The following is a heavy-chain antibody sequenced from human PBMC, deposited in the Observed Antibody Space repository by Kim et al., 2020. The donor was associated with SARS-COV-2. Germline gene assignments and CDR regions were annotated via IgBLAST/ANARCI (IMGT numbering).Heavy chain of an antibody. J-gene: IGHJ4*02. CDR1: GYTFTGFY. D-gene: IGHD3-10*01. CDR2: INPNGGGT. CDR3: ARVEGALVRGVLGY. Sequence: ASVKVSCKASGYTFTGFYLHWVRQAPGQGLEWMGRINPNGGGTDYAQKLQGRVTMTRDSSISTAYMELRSLTSDDTAMYFCARVEGALVRGVLGYWGQGTLVTVSA. V-gene: IGHV1-2*06.